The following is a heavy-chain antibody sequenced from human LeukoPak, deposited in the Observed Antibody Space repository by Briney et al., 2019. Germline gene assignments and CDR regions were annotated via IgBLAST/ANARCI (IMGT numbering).Heavy chain of an antibody. Sequence: PSETLSLTCTVSGDSISNYYWNWIRQPAGKGLEWIGRMYTSGSTNYNPSLKSRVTMSIDTSKNQFSLKLSSVTAADTAVYYCTRGGDGYNYFDYWGQGTLVTVSS. CDR2: MYTSGST. CDR3: TRGGDGYNYFDY. CDR1: GDSISNYY. V-gene: IGHV4-4*07. D-gene: IGHD5-24*01. J-gene: IGHJ4*02.